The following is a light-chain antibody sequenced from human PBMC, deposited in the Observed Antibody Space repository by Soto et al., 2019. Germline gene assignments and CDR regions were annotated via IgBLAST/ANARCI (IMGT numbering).Light chain of an antibody. J-gene: IGKJ2*01. CDR1: QSISSW. CDR2: KAS. V-gene: IGKV1-5*03. CDR3: QQYNNWPYT. Sequence: DIQMSQSPAILSASMGDRVTITCRASQSISSWLAWYQQKPGKARNLLIHKASHLESGVPSRFSGSGSGTDFTLTISSLQSEDFAVYYCQQYNNWPYTFGQGTKVDIK.